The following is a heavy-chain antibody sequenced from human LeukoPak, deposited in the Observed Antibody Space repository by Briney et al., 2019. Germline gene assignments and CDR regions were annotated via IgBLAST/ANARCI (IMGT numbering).Heavy chain of an antibody. V-gene: IGHV1-58*02. D-gene: IGHD3-22*01. CDR1: GFTFTSSA. Sequence: GASVKVSCKASGFTFTSSAMQWARQARGQRLEWIGWIVVGSGNTNYAQKFQERVTITRDMSTSTAYMELSSLRSEDTAVYYCAADRRYDSSGYYIFDYWGQGTLATVSS. J-gene: IGHJ4*02. CDR3: AADRRYDSSGYYIFDY. CDR2: IVVGSGNT.